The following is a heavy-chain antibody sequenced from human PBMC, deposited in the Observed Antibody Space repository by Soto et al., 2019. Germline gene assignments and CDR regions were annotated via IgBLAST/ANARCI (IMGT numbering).Heavy chain of an antibody. D-gene: IGHD3-9*01. V-gene: IGHV3-15*01. CDR2: IKSKTDGGTT. CDR1: GFTFSNAW. J-gene: IGHJ4*02. Sequence: GGSLRLSCAASGFTFSNAWMSWVRQAPGKGLEWVGRIKSKTDGGTTDYAAPVKGRFTISRDDSKNTLYLQMNSLKTEDTAVYYCTTDYSPMLRYFDWLHPDYWGQGTLVTVSS. CDR3: TTDYSPMLRYFDWLHPDY.